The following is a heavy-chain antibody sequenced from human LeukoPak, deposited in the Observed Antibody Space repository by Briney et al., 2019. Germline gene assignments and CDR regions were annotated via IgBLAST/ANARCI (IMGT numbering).Heavy chain of an antibody. CDR2: IYHSGST. CDR1: GGSISSGGYY. J-gene: IGHJ3*02. V-gene: IGHV4-30-2*01. CDR3: ARADYLVPAAPGAFDI. D-gene: IGHD2-2*01. Sequence: TLSPTCTVSGGSISSGGYYWSWIRQPPGKGLEWIGYIYHSGSTYYNPSLKSRVTISVDRSKNQFSLKLSSVTAADTAVYYCARADYLVPAAPGAFDIWGQGTMVTVSS.